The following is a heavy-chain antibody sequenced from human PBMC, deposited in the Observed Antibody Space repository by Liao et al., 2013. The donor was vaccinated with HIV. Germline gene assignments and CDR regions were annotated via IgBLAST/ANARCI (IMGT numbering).Heavy chain of an antibody. D-gene: IGHD3-16*02. CDR3: ARVPPXITFGGXIPYYFDY. Sequence: QVQLQESGPGLVKPSETLSLTCTVSGGSISRSSYCWGWIRQPPGKGLEWIGSIYYSGSTFYNPSLKSRVTISVDTSKNQFSLRLTSVTAADTAMYYCARVPPXITFGGXIPYYFDYWGQGTLVTVSS. CDR1: GGSISRSSYC. V-gene: IGHV4-39*07. CDR2: IYYSGST. J-gene: IGHJ4*02.